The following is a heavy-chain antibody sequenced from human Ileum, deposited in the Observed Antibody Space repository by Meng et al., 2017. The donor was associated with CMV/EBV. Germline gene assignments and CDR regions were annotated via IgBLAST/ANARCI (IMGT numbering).Heavy chain of an antibody. CDR3: ARIGYGARFDY. Sequence: QVQLVQSGAGVEKPGAPGKVSCKASGYTFTRYAMHWVRQAPGQRLEWLGWINAVNGHTKYSQKFQDRVTITKDTSARTADMPLSSLRADDTAGYYCARIGYGARFDYWGQGTLVTVSS. V-gene: IGHV1-3*01. J-gene: IGHJ4*02. CDR2: INAVNGHT. D-gene: IGHD4-17*01. CDR1: GYTFTRYA.